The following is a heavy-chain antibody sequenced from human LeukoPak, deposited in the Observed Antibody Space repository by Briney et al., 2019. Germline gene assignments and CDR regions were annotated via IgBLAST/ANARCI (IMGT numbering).Heavy chain of an antibody. CDR2: IYHSGTT. D-gene: IGHD3-10*01. CDR3: ARALGFYGSGSPYFDF. J-gene: IGHJ4*02. Sequence: PSETLSLTCAVSGGSIGSGDYSWNWIRRPPGKGLEWIGYIYHSGTTYYNPSLKSRVTISVDRSKNQFSLQLSSVTAADSALYYCARALGFYGSGSPYFDFWGQGTLVSVSS. CDR1: GGSIGSGDYS. V-gene: IGHV4-30-2*01.